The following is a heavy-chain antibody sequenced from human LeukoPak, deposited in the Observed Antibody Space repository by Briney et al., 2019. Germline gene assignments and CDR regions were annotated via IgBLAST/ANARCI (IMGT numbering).Heavy chain of an antibody. Sequence: SVKVSCKASGGTFNSYAISWVRQAPGQGLEWMGGIIPMSDTANYPQKFRGRLTITADIPTSTVYMELSSLRSEDTAVYYCARGMEPYYYMDVWGKGTTVTISS. D-gene: IGHD6-13*01. CDR3: ARGMEPYYYMDV. J-gene: IGHJ6*03. V-gene: IGHV1-69*06. CDR2: IIPMSDTA. CDR1: GGTFNSYA.